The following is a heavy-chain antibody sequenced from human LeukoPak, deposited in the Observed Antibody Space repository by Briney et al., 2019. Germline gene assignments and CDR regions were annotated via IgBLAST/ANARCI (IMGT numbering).Heavy chain of an antibody. D-gene: IGHD6-19*01. V-gene: IGHV3-7*01. CDR2: IKQDGSEK. CDR1: GFTFSSYW. CDR3: AKVGSGYSSGWFSEYFQH. Sequence: GGSLRLSCAASGFTFSSYWMSWVRQAPGKGLEWVANIKQDGSEKYYVDSVKGRFTTSRDNAKNSLYLQMNSLRAEDTAVYYCAKVGSGYSSGWFSEYFQHWGQGTLVTVTS. J-gene: IGHJ1*01.